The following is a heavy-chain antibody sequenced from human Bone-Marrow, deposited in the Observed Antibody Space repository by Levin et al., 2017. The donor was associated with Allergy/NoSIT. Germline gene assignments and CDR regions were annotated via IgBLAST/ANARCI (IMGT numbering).Heavy chain of an antibody. D-gene: IGHD3-16*01. CDR2: INTNSGNP. CDR1: GYALTSYG. V-gene: IGHV7-4-1*02. Sequence: VASVKVSCKASGYALTSYGMNWVRQAPGQGLEWMGWINTNSGNPTYARDFTGRFVFSLDTSVSTAYLQISSLKAEDTAVYYCARVRAPYDNRWGSFPDAFDIWGQGTMVTVSS. J-gene: IGHJ3*02. CDR3: ARVRAPYDNRWGSFPDAFDI.